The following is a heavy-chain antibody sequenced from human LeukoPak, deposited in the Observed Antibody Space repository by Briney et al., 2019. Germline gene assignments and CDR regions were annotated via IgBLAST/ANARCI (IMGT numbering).Heavy chain of an antibody. J-gene: IGHJ6*03. Sequence: PSETLSLTCTVSGGSISSGSYYWSWIRQPPGKGLEWIGYIYYSGSTYYNPSLKSRVTISVDTSKNQFSLKLSSVTAADTAVYYCARDTYDFWSGPMDVWGKGTTVTVSS. CDR1: GGSISSGSYY. CDR2: IYYSGST. V-gene: IGHV4-30-4*08. CDR3: ARDTYDFWSGPMDV. D-gene: IGHD3-3*01.